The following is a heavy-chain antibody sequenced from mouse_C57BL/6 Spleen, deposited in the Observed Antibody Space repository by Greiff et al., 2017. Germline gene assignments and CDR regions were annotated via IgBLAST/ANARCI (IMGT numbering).Heavy chain of an antibody. D-gene: IGHD1-1*01. CDR1: GFSLTSYG. J-gene: IGHJ3*01. Sequence: QVQLKESGPGLVQPSQSLSITCTVSGFSLTSYGVHWVRQSPGKGLEWLGVIWSGGSTDYNAAFISRLSLSKDNSKSQVFFKMNSLQADDTAIYYCASITTVGAYWGQGTLVTVSA. CDR3: ASITTVGAY. V-gene: IGHV2-2*01. CDR2: IWSGGST.